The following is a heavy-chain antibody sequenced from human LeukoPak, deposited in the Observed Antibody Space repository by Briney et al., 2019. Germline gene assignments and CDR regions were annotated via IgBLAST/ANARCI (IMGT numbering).Heavy chain of an antibody. J-gene: IGHJ4*02. Sequence: GGSLRLSCAASGFTFSSYSMNWVRQAPGKGLEWVSSISSSSSYIYYADSVKGRFTISRDNAKNSLYLQMNSLRAEDTAVYYCAKDASYHSSSVHFDYWGQGTLVTVSS. D-gene: IGHD6-6*01. CDR2: ISSSSSYI. V-gene: IGHV3-21*01. CDR1: GFTFSSYS. CDR3: AKDASYHSSSVHFDY.